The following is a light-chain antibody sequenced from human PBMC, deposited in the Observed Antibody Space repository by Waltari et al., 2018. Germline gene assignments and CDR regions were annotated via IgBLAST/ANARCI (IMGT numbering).Light chain of an antibody. CDR2: YDS. CDR1: NIGSRT. Sequence: SYVLPQPSSVSVAPGKTARITCGGSNIGSRTVPWHQQKPGQAPVLVFYYDSARPSGIPERFSGSNSGNTATLTISRVEVGDEADYYCQVWDSSSDHWVFGGGTKLTVL. V-gene: IGLV3-21*04. J-gene: IGLJ3*02. CDR3: QVWDSSSDHWV.